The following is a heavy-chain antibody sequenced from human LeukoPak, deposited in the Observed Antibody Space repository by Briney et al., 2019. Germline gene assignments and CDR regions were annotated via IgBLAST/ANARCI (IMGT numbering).Heavy chain of an antibody. Sequence: AGGSLRLSCAASGFTFNTYGMSWVRQAPGKGLEWVSGISGSGGATYYADSVKGRFTISRDNAKNSLYLQMNSLRAEDTAVYYCARHPRYCSGGKCYSRNYYYYMDVWGKGTTVTVSS. CDR2: ISGSGGAT. V-gene: IGHV3-21*01. CDR1: GFTFNTYG. D-gene: IGHD2-15*01. J-gene: IGHJ6*03. CDR3: ARHPRYCSGGKCYSRNYYYYMDV.